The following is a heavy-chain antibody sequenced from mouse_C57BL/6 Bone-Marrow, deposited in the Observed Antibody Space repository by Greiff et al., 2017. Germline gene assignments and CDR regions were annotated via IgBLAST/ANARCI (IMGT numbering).Heavy chain of an antibody. Sequence: EVKVVESGGDLVKPGGSLKLSCAASGFTFSSYGMSWVRQTPDKRLEWVATISSGGSYTYYPDSVKGRFTISRDNAKNTLYLQMSSLKSEDTAMYNCARQDYWGQGTTLTVSS. CDR2: ISSGGSYT. CDR1: GFTFSSYG. CDR3: ARQDY. V-gene: IGHV5-6*01. J-gene: IGHJ2*01.